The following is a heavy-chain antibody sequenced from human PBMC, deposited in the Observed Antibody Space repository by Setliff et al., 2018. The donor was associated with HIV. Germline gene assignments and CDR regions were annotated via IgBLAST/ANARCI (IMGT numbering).Heavy chain of an antibody. V-gene: IGHV3-30*02. Sequence: GGSLRLSCAASGFTFSAHGMHWVRQAPGKGLEWVAFINYDESSEYYVDSVKGRVTISRDNSKNTVDLQMNSLRAEDTAVYYCAKDRYYDSSGSPFDYWGQGTLVTVSS. CDR2: INYDESSE. D-gene: IGHD3-22*01. CDR3: AKDRYYDSSGSPFDY. CDR1: GFTFSAHG. J-gene: IGHJ4*02.